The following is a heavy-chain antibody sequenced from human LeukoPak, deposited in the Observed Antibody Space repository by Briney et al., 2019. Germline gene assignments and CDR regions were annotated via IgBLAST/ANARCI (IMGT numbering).Heavy chain of an antibody. J-gene: IGHJ5*02. CDR2: ISSSSSYV. Sequence: PGGSLRLSCAASGFTFSSYSMNWVRQAPGKGLEWVSSISSSSSYVYYADSVKGRFTISRGNAKNSLYLQMNSLRAEDTAVYYCASETYSSGPRWFDPWGQGTLVTVSS. CDR1: GFTFSSYS. D-gene: IGHD6-19*01. V-gene: IGHV3-21*01. CDR3: ASETYSSGPRWFDP.